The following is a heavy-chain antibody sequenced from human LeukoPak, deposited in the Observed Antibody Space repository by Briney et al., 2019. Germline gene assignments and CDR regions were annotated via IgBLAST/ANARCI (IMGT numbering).Heavy chain of an antibody. Sequence: GGSLRLSCEASGFIFSSYTMNWVRQAPGKGLEWVSHISSSNSYIYYADSVKGRFTISRDNAKNSLYLQMNSLRAEDTAVYYCARDGWVDYWGQGTLVTVSS. CDR3: ARDGWVDY. J-gene: IGHJ4*02. CDR1: GFIFSSYT. V-gene: IGHV3-21*01. D-gene: IGHD1-26*01. CDR2: ISSSNSYI.